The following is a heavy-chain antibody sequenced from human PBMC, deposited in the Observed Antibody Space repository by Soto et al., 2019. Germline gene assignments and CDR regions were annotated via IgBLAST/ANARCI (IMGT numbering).Heavy chain of an antibody. Sequence: SEALSLTCTVCGDTSPSYYWGWIRQAPGKGLEWIGHIHNSGTTTHNPSLNGRVTISIDMSKTQSYLKLTSLTSADTAVYYCATDFYDSVGYTWFDSWSQGTLVTVS. D-gene: IGHD3-22*01. CDR1: GDTSPSYY. CDR3: ATDFYDSVGYTWFDS. V-gene: IGHV4-59*01. J-gene: IGHJ5*01. CDR2: IHNSGTT.